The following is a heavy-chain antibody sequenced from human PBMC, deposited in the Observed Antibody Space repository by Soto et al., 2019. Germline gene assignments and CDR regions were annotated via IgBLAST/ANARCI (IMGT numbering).Heavy chain of an antibody. CDR1: GFTFSSYG. CDR2: IWYDGSNK. Sequence: GSLRLSCAASGFTFSSYGMHWVRQAPGKGLEWVAVIWYDGSNKYYADSVKGRFTISRDNSKNTLYLQMNSLRAEDTAVYYCVRDNYDFWSGYSEDSGLDVWGQGTTVTVSS. CDR3: VRDNYDFWSGYSEDSGLDV. D-gene: IGHD3-3*01. J-gene: IGHJ6*02. V-gene: IGHV3-33*01.